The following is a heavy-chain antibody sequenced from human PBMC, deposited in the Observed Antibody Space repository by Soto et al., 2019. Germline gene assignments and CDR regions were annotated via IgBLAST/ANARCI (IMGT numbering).Heavy chain of an antibody. J-gene: IGHJ3*02. Sequence: SLRLSCAASGFTFSSYAMHWVRQAPGKGLEWVAVISYDGSNKYYADSVKGRFTISRDNSKNTLYLQMNSLRAEDTAVYYCARDSQRAAVYDAFDIWGQGTMVTVSS. V-gene: IGHV3-30-3*01. D-gene: IGHD6-13*01. CDR2: ISYDGSNK. CDR3: ARDSQRAAVYDAFDI. CDR1: GFTFSSYA.